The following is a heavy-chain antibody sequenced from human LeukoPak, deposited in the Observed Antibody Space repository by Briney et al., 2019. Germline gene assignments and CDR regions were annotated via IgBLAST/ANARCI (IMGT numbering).Heavy chain of an antibody. Sequence: SQTLSLTRTVSGGSISSGGYYWSWIRQHPGKGLEWIGFIYYSGSTYYNPSLKSRATISIDTSKNQFSLKLSSVTAADTAVYYCARLLRLLTYFDYWGQGTLVTVSS. D-gene: IGHD3-22*01. CDR2: IYYSGST. CDR3: ARLLRLLTYFDY. V-gene: IGHV4-31*03. CDR1: GGSISSGGYY. J-gene: IGHJ4*02.